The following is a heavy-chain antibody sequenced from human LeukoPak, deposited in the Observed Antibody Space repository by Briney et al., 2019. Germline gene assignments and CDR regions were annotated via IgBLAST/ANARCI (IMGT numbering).Heavy chain of an antibody. CDR3: ARVVAGTTIWDAFDI. Sequence: ASVKVSCKASGYTFTTFYIHWVRQAPGQGLEWMGIINPSGGSTSYAQKFQGRVTMTRDTSTSTVYMELSSLRSEDTAVYYCARVVAGTTIWDAFDIWGQGTMVTVSS. D-gene: IGHD1-1*01. CDR1: GYTFTTFY. J-gene: IGHJ3*02. V-gene: IGHV1-46*01. CDR2: INPSGGST.